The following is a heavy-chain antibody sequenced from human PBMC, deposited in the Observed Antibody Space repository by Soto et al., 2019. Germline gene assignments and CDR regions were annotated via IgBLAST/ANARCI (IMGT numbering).Heavy chain of an antibody. V-gene: IGHV4-34*01. D-gene: IGHD2-2*02. CDR3: ANTIGDIVVVPAAIVWYFDL. CDR1: GGSFSGYY. CDR2: INHSGST. Sequence: QVQLQQWGAGLLKPSETLSLTCAVYGGSFSGYYWSWIRQPPGKGLEWIGEINHSGSTNYNPSLKSRVTISVDTSKNQFSLKLSSVTAADTAVYYCANTIGDIVVVPAAIVWYFDLWGRGTLVTVSS. J-gene: IGHJ2*01.